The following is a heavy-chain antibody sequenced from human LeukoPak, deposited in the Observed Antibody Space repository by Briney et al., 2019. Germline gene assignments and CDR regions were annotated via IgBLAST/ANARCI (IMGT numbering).Heavy chain of an antibody. CDR3: ATLYPSFDY. CDR1: GFTFRSYV. J-gene: IGHJ4*02. D-gene: IGHD2-2*01. V-gene: IGHV3-23*01. Sequence: PGGSLRLSCAASGFTFRSYVMSWVRQAPGKGLQWVSTISGAGDTTYYADSVKGRLTISRDNSNNTLYLQMNSLRAEDTAVYFCATLYPSFDYWGQGTLVTVSS. CDR2: ISGAGDTT.